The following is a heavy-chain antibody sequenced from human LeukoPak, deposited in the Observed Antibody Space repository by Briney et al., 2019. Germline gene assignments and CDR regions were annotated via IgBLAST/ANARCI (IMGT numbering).Heavy chain of an antibody. CDR3: ARVMGYCTVSSCPGMDV. CDR2: IDPSYRRA. D-gene: IGHD2-8*02. V-gene: IGHV1-46*01. J-gene: IGHJ6*02. Sequence: GASVKLSCKTSGYTFITYYLNWVRQAPGQGLEWMGKIDPSYRRAFYAQKFQGRVTMTRDTSTSTVYMELSSLTSEDTAVYFCARVMGYCTVSSCPGMDVWGQGTTVTVSS. CDR1: GYTFITYY.